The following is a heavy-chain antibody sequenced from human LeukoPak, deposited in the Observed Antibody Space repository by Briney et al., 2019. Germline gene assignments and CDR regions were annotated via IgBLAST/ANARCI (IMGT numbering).Heavy chain of an antibody. Sequence: GGSLRLSCAASGFTFSNAWMSWVRQAPGKGLEWVGRIKSKTDGGTTDYAAPVKGRFTISRDDSKNTLYLQMNSLKTEDTAVYYCTTAHYDFWRGYYDYWGQGTLVTVSS. CDR3: TTAHYDFWRGYYDY. CDR2: IKSKTDGGTT. J-gene: IGHJ4*02. CDR1: GFTFSNAW. D-gene: IGHD3-3*01. V-gene: IGHV3-15*01.